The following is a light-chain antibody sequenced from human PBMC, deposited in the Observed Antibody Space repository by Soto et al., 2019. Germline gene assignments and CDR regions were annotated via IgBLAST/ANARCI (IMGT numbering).Light chain of an antibody. J-gene: IGKJ1*01. CDR1: QSISSL. V-gene: IGKV1-5*01. CDR2: DAS. Sequence: IPMTESPCTLSAFVGDRVTITCRASQSISSLLAWYQQKPGKAPKLLIYDASTLESGVPSRFSGSGSGTEFTLTISSLQPDDFATYYCQQYNSYSWTFGQGTKVDIK. CDR3: QQYNSYSWT.